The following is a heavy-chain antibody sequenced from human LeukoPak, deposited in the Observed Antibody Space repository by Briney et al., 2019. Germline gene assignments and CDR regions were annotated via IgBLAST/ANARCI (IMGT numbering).Heavy chain of an antibody. J-gene: IGHJ4*02. CDR2: ISYDGSNK. CDR3: ARESHRHIVVVTAILDY. Sequence: GGSLRLSCAASGFTFSSYAMHWVRQAPGKGLEWVAVISYDGSNKYYADSVKGRFTISRDNSKNTLYLQMNSLRAEDTAVYYCARESHRHIVVVTAILDYWGQGTLVTVSS. CDR1: GFTFSSYA. V-gene: IGHV3-30*04. D-gene: IGHD2-21*02.